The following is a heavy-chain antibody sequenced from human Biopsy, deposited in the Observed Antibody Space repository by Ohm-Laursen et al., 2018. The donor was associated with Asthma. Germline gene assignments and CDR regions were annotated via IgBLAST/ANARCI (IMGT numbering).Heavy chain of an antibody. CDR3: ARTYYDFLTRQVNDALAM. D-gene: IGHD3-9*01. Sequence: GASVKVSCKASGYTFINYAIHWVRQAPGQRLEWMGWINAGNGNTKYSEKFQGRVTITRDTSASTAYMDLSSLRSEDTAVYYCARTYYDFLTRQVNDALAMWGQGTVVTVSS. CDR2: INAGNGNT. V-gene: IGHV1-3*01. J-gene: IGHJ3*02. CDR1: GYTFINYA.